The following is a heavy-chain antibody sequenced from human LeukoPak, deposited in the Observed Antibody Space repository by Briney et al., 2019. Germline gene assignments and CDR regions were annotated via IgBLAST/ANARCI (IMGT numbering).Heavy chain of an antibody. J-gene: IGHJ6*02. CDR1: GGTFSSYA. Sequence: GASVKVSCKASGGTFSSYAISWVRQAPGQGLEWMGGIIPIFGTANYAQKFQGRVTITADESTSTAYMELSSLRSEDTAVYYCARDFWSGYYNRNGMDVWGQGTTVTVSS. D-gene: IGHD3-3*01. CDR3: ARDFWSGYYNRNGMDV. V-gene: IGHV1-69*13. CDR2: IIPIFGTA.